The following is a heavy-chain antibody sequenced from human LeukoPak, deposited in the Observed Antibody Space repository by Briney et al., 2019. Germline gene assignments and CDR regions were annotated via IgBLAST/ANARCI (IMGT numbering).Heavy chain of an antibody. V-gene: IGHV3-30*18. D-gene: IGHD1-26*01. Sequence: GGSLRLSCAASGFTFSSYGMHWVRQAPGKGLEWVAVISYDGSNKYYADSVKGRFTISRDNSKDTLYLQMNSLRAEDTAVYYCAKMPSGSYRRFDAFDIWGQGTMVTVSS. J-gene: IGHJ3*02. CDR3: AKMPSGSYRRFDAFDI. CDR1: GFTFSSYG. CDR2: ISYDGSNK.